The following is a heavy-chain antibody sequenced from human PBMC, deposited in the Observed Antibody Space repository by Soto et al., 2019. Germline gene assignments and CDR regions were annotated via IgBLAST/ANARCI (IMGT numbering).Heavy chain of an antibody. J-gene: IGHJ4*02. V-gene: IGHV4-4*02. CDR2: IYHSGST. Sequence: SETLSLTCAVSGGSISSSNWWSWVRQPPGKGLEWIGEIYHSGSTNYNPSLKSRVTISVDKSKNQFSLKLSSVTAADTAVYYCARDGLRTVAGTIPFDYWGQGTLVTVSS. CDR3: ARDGLRTVAGTIPFDY. D-gene: IGHD6-13*01. CDR1: GGSISSSNW.